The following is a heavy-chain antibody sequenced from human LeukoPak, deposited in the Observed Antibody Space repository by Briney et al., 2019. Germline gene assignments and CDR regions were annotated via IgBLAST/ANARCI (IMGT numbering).Heavy chain of an antibody. CDR1: GGSISSSSYY. J-gene: IGHJ4*02. V-gene: IGHV4-39*01. D-gene: IGHD1-20*01. CDR2: IYYSGST. Sequence: SETLSLTCTVSGGSISSSSYYWGWIRQPPGKGLEWIGSIYYSGSTYYNPSLKSRVTISVDTSKNQFSLKLSSVTAADTAVYYCARGRYNWNYVDYWGQGTLVTVSS. CDR3: ARGRYNWNYVDY.